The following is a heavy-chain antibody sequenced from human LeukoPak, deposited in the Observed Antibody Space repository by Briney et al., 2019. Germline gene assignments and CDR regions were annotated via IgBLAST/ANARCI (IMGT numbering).Heavy chain of an antibody. Sequence: GRSLRLSCAASGFTFSSYSMHWVRQAPGKGLEWVAVISHHGSNKYYVGSVKGRFTISRDNSKNTLYLQMNSLRTEDTAVYYCARVPTADYGDYYFDYWGQGTLVTVSS. CDR2: ISHHGSNK. J-gene: IGHJ4*02. CDR1: GFTFSSYS. V-gene: IGHV3-30-3*01. D-gene: IGHD4-17*01. CDR3: ARVPTADYGDYYFDY.